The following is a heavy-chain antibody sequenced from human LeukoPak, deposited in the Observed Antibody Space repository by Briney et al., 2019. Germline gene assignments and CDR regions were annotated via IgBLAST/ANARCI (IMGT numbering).Heavy chain of an antibody. D-gene: IGHD3-22*01. J-gene: IGHJ1*01. CDR2: IKQDGSEK. CDR1: GFTFSSYW. V-gene: IGHV3-7*01. Sequence: PSGGSLRLSCAASGFTFSSYWMSWVRQAPGKGLEWVANIKQDGSEKYYVDSVKGRFTISRDNAKNSLYLQMNSPRAEDTAVYYCARDLPDYYDSSGYPEYFQHWGQGTLVTVSS. CDR3: ARDLPDYYDSSGYPEYFQH.